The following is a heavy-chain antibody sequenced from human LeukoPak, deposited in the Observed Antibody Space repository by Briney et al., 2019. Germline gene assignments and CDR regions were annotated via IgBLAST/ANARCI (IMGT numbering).Heavy chain of an antibody. CDR1: GGSISSGGYY. D-gene: IGHD1-26*01. CDR3: AREVGATEFDP. V-gene: IGHV4-30-4*01. Sequence: TLSLTCTVSGGSISSGGYYWSWIRQPPGKGLEWIGYIYYSGSTYYNPSLKSRVTMSVDTSKNQFSLKLSSVTAADTAVYYCAREVGATEFDPWGQGTLVTVSS. CDR2: IYYSGST. J-gene: IGHJ5*02.